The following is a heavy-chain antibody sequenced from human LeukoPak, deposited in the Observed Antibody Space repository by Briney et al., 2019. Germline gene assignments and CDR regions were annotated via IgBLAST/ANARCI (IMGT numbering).Heavy chain of an antibody. CDR1: GYTFTSYG. J-gene: IGHJ5*02. D-gene: IGHD2-2*01. Sequence: GASVKVSCKASGYTFTSYGITWVRQAPGQGLEWMGWISVYNGDTNYAQKLQGRVTMTTETSTSTAYMELKSLTSDDTALYYCARIGCSSTICYGNSVDPWGQGTLVTVSS. CDR3: ARIGCSSTICYGNSVDP. V-gene: IGHV1-18*01. CDR2: ISVYNGDT.